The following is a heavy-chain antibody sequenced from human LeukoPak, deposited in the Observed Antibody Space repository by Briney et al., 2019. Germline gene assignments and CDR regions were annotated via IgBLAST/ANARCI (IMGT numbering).Heavy chain of an antibody. J-gene: IGHJ6*03. Sequence: SVKVSCKASGGTFSSYTISWVRQAPGQGLEWMGRIIPILGIANYAQKFQGRVTITTDKSTSTAYMELSSLRSDDTAVYYCARVIRGPAAIHYYYYMDVWGKGTTVTVSS. V-gene: IGHV1-69*02. D-gene: IGHD2-2*01. CDR2: IIPILGIA. CDR1: GGTFSSYT. CDR3: ARVIRGPAAIHYYYYMDV.